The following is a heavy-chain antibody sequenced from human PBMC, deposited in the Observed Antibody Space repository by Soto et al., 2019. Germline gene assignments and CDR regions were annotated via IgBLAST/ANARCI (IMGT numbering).Heavy chain of an antibody. CDR2: ITAYNGNT. CDR1: SYTFTSYG. D-gene: IGHD3-16*02. CDR3: AREGPNHRLS. V-gene: IGHV1-18*01. J-gene: IGHJ5*02. Sequence: QVQLVQSGAEVKKPGASVKVSCKASSYTFTSYGFIWVRQAPGQGREWMGWITAYNGNTKYAQKRQGRVTMTTDTSTSPAYMELRSLRSDDTAVYYCAREGPNHRLSWGQGTLVTVSS.